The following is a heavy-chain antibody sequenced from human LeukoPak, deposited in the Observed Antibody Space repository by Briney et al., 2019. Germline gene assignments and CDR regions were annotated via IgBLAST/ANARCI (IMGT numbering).Heavy chain of an antibody. CDR2: IYHSGGT. CDR1: GGSISGNNW. J-gene: IGHJ4*02. V-gene: IGHV4-4*02. D-gene: IGHD5-18*01. Sequence: SGTLSLTCAVSGGSISGNNWWSWVRQPPGKGLEWIGEIYHSGGTNYNPSLKSRVTISLDKSKNQFSLKLNSVTAADTAVYYCARDLGYSYGLGLDYWGQGTLVTVSS. CDR3: ARDLGYSYGLGLDY.